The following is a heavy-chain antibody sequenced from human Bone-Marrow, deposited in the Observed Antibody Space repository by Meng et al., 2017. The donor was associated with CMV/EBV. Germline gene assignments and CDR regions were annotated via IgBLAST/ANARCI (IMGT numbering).Heavy chain of an antibody. CDR3: ARSCRPGSTSHDYDAFDS. CDR1: GYSFTSYW. Sequence: KVSCKGSGYSFTSYWIGWVRQMPGKGLEWMGIIYPGDSDTRYSPSFQGQVTISADKSISTAYLQWSSLKASDTAMYYCARSCRPGSTSHDYDAFDSWGQGTMVTVSS. J-gene: IGHJ3*02. D-gene: IGHD2-2*01. V-gene: IGHV5-51*01. CDR2: IYPGDSDT.